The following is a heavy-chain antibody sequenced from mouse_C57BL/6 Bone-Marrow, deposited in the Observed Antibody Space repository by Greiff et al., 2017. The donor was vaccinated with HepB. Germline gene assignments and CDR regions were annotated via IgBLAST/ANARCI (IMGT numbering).Heavy chain of an antibody. CDR1: GFTFSDSG. J-gene: IGHJ3*01. CDR2: ISSGSSTI. Sequence: DVQLVESGGGLVKPGGSLKLSCAASGFTFSDSGMHGVRQAPEKGLEWVAYISSGSSTIDYADKVKGRLPISRDTAKNTLFLQMTSLRSEDTAMYYCARGEGISWFAYWGQGTLVTVSA. V-gene: IGHV5-17*01. CDR3: ARGEGISWFAY.